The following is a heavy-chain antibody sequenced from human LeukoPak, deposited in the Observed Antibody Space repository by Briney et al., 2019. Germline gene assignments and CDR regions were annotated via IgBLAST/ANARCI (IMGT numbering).Heavy chain of an antibody. CDR3: ARGTYYYYDSSGYLFWFDP. J-gene: IGHJ5*02. V-gene: IGHV4-59*01. D-gene: IGHD3-22*01. Sequence: IPSETLSLTCTVSGGSISSYYWSWIRQPPGKGLEWIGYIYYSGSTNYNPSLKSRVTISVDTSKNQFSLKLSSVTAANTAVYYCARGTYYYYDSSGYLFWFDPWGQGTLVTVSS. CDR2: IYYSGST. CDR1: GGSISSYY.